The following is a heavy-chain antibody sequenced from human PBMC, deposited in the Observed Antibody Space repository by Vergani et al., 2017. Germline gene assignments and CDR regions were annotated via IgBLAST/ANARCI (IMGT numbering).Heavy chain of an antibody. J-gene: IGHJ6*03. V-gene: IGHV3-9*01. CDR2: ISWNSGSL. CDR3: AKSVSTTPAWYMDV. D-gene: IGHD1-26*01. Sequence: EVQLVESGGGLVQPGRSLRLSCAASGFTFDDYAMHWVRQAPGKGLEWVSGISWNSGSLGYADSVKGRFTISRDNAKNSLYLQMNSLRAEDTALYYCAKSVSTTPAWYMDVWGKGTTVTVSS. CDR1: GFTFDDYA.